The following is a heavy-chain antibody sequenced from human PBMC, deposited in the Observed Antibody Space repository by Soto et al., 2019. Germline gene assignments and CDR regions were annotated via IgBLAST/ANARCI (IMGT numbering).Heavy chain of an antibody. Sequence: ASVKVSCKASGYTFTSYGISWVRQAPGQGPEWMGWISAYNGNTNYAQKLQGRVTMTTDTSTSTAYMELRSLRSDDTAMYYCARVLICSGGTCSSHWFAPWGQGTLVTVSS. CDR3: ARVLICSGGTCSSHWFAP. V-gene: IGHV1-18*01. J-gene: IGHJ5*02. CDR1: GYTFTSYG. CDR2: ISAYNGNT. D-gene: IGHD2-15*01.